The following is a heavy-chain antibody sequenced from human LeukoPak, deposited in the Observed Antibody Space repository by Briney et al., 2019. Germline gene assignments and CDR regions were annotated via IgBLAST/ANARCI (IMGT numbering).Heavy chain of an antibody. J-gene: IGHJ4*02. CDR3: ARDQEGFDY. CDR1: GYTFTSNY. CDR2: IYPRDGST. V-gene: IGHV1-46*01. Sequence: ASVKVTCKAPGYTFTSNYIHWVRQAPGQGLEWMGMIYPRDGSTSYAQKFQGRVTVTRDTSTSTVHMELSGLRSEDTAVYYCARDQEGFDYWGQGTLVTVSS.